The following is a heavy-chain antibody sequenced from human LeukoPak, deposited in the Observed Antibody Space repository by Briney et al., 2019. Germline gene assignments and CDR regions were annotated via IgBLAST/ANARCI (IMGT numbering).Heavy chain of an antibody. J-gene: IGHJ4*02. Sequence: GGSLRLSCAASGFTFSNAWMSWVRQAPGKGLEWVGRIKSKTDGGTTDYAAPVKGRFTISRDDSKNTLYLQMNSLKTEDTAVYYCTTLKFLDYYYDSSGYYFDYWGQGTLVTVSS. CDR1: GFTFSNAW. V-gene: IGHV3-15*01. D-gene: IGHD3-22*01. CDR2: IKSKTDGGTT. CDR3: TTLKFLDYYYDSSGYYFDY.